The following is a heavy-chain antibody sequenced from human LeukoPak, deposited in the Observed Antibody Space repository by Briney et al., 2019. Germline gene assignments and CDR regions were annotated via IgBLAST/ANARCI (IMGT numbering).Heavy chain of an antibody. CDR3: ARGSMARIPDY. D-gene: IGHD2/OR15-2a*01. J-gene: IGHJ4*02. Sequence: SETLSLTCTDSGGSISSYYWSWIRQPPGKGLEWIGYIYYSGSTNYNPSLKSRVTISVDTSKNQFSLKLSSVTAADAAVYYCARGSMARIPDYWGQGTLVTVSS. V-gene: IGHV4-59*01. CDR1: GGSISSYY. CDR2: IYYSGST.